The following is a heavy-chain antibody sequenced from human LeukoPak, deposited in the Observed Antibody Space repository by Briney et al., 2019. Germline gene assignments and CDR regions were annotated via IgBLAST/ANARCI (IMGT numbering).Heavy chain of an antibody. CDR1: GGSFSSYY. CDR3: ARQTPKSYYYDSTGPFDY. J-gene: IGHJ4*02. Sequence: SETLSLTCAVYGGSFSSYYWSWIRQPPGKGLEWIGYIYFSGSTNYNPSLKSRVTISVDTSKDQFSLRLSSVTAADTAIYYCARQTPKSYYYDSTGPFDYWGQGTLVTVSS. CDR2: IYFSGST. D-gene: IGHD3-22*01. V-gene: IGHV4-59*08.